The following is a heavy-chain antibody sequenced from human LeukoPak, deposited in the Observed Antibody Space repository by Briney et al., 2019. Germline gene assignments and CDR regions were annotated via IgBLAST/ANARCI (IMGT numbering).Heavy chain of an antibody. J-gene: IGHJ5*02. V-gene: IGHV4-30-2*01. CDR2: IYHSGST. Sequence: MTSETLSFTCAVSGGSISSGGYSWSWIRQPPGKGLEWIGYIYHSGSTYYNPSLKSRVTISVDRSKNQFSLKLSSVTAADTAVYYCASQIPGDWFDPWGQGTLVTVSS. D-gene: IGHD2-21*01. CDR3: ASQIPGDWFDP. CDR1: GGSISSGGYS.